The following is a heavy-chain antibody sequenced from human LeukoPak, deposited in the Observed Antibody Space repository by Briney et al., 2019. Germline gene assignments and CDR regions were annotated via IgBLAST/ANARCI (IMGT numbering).Heavy chain of an antibody. D-gene: IGHD6-19*01. Sequence: GGSLRLSCAASGFTFSNAWMSWVRQAPGKGLEWVGRIKSKTDGGTTDYAAPVKGGFTISRDDSKNTLYLQMNSLKTEDTAVYYCTTDRLVAVAANWFDPWGQGTLVTVSS. CDR3: TTDRLVAVAANWFDP. V-gene: IGHV3-15*01. CDR1: GFTFSNAW. CDR2: IKSKTDGGTT. J-gene: IGHJ5*02.